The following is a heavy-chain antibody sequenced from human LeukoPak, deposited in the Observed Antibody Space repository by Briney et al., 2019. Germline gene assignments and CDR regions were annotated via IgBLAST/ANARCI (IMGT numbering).Heavy chain of an antibody. CDR1: GYTFTSYG. D-gene: IGHD3-10*01. J-gene: IGHJ6*03. CDR2: ISGYNGNT. Sequence: AASVKVSCKASGYTFTSYGISWVRQAPGQGLEWMGWISGYNGNTNYAQKLQGRVTMTRDTSTNTVYMELSSLRSEDTAVYYCARGPSITMIRGGQWYYYMDVWGKGTTVTISS. CDR3: ARGPSITMIRGGQWYYYMDV. V-gene: IGHV1-18*01.